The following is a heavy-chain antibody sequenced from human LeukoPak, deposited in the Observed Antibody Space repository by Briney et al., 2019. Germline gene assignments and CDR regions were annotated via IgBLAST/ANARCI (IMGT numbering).Heavy chain of an antibody. V-gene: IGHV4-59*08. D-gene: IGHD2-21*02. Sequence: PSETLSLTCTVSGGSISSYYWSWIRQPPGKGLEWIGYIYYSGSTNYNPSLKSRVTISVDTSKNQFSLKLSSVTAADTAVYYCARCKGKVTANPDNEVYYYYGMDVWGQGTTVTVSS. J-gene: IGHJ6*02. CDR1: GGSISSYY. CDR2: IYYSGST. CDR3: ARCKGKVTANPDNEVYYYYGMDV.